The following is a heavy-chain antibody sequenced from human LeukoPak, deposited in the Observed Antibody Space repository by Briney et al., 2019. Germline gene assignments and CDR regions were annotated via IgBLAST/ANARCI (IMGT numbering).Heavy chain of an antibody. CDR2: ISYDGSNK. Sequence: GGSLRLSCAASGFTFSSYGMHWVRQAPGKGLEWVAVISYDGSNKYYADSVKGRFTISRDNSKNTLYLQVNSLRAEDTAVYYCAKDSGSYYIEYYFDYWGQGTLVTVSS. D-gene: IGHD1-26*01. V-gene: IGHV3-30*18. CDR1: GFTFSSYG. J-gene: IGHJ4*02. CDR3: AKDSGSYYIEYYFDY.